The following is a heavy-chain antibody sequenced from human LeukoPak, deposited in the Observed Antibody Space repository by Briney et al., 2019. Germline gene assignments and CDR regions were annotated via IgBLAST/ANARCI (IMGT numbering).Heavy chain of an antibody. V-gene: IGHV1-18*01. CDR3: ARSRAGYQLLSTLDY. CDR2: ISAYNGNT. Sequence: ASVKVSCNASSYTFTSYGISWVRQAPGQGLEWMGWISAYNGNTNYAQKLQGRVTMTTDTSTSTAYMELRSLRSDDTAVYYCARSRAGYQLLSTLDYWGQGTLVTVSS. CDR1: SYTFTSYG. D-gene: IGHD2-2*01. J-gene: IGHJ4*02.